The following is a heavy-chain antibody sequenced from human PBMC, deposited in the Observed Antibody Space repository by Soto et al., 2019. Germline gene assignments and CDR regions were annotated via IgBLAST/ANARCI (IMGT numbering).Heavy chain of an antibody. J-gene: IGHJ4*02. V-gene: IGHV1-69*06. D-gene: IGHD3-16*01. CDR2: IIPVFGTP. Sequence: QVQLVQSGAEVKKPGSSVKVSCQTSGGTFTTSTISWVRQAPGQGLEWMGGIIPVFGTPSYAQKFQGRVTMIADKSSSTAYMELPNLRSEDTAMYYCARPADYVSGFSQWGQGTLVTVSS. CDR3: ARPADYVSGFSQ. CDR1: GGTFTTST.